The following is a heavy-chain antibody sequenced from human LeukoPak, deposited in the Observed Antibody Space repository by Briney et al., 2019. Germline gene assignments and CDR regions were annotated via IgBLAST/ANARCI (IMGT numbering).Heavy chain of an antibody. V-gene: IGHV3-33*06. CDR1: GFTFSSYG. Sequence: AGGSLRLSCAAFGFTFSSYGMHWVRQAPGKGLEWVAVIWYDGSNKYYADSVKGRFTISRDNSKNTLYLQMNSLRAEDTAVYYCAKGPRITIFGVVTTNFDYWGQGTLVTVSS. J-gene: IGHJ4*02. CDR3: AKGPRITIFGVVTTNFDY. CDR2: IWYDGSNK. D-gene: IGHD3-3*01.